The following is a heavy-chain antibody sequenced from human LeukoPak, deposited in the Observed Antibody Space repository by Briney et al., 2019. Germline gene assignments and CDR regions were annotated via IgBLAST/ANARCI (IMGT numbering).Heavy chain of an antibody. V-gene: IGHV4-59*13. CDR3: ARDGNKGNAFDI. D-gene: IGHD1-26*01. CDR2: IYYSGST. CDR1: GGSMSPDY. Sequence: SETLSLTCTVSGGSMSPDYWAWIRQPPRKGLEWIGYIYYSGSTNYNPSLKSRVTISVDTSKNQFSLKLSSVTAADTAVYYCARDGNKGNAFDIWGQGTMVTVSS. J-gene: IGHJ3*02.